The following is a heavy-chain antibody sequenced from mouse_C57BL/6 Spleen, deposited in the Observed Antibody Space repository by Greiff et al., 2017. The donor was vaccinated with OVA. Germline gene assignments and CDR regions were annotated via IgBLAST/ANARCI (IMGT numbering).Heavy chain of an antibody. CDR3: ARHEVDLIANWGFAY. J-gene: IGHJ3*01. CDR1: GYTFTEYT. Sequence: QVQLKESGAELVKPGASVKLSCKASGYTFTEYTIYWVKQRSGQGLEWIGWFYPGSGSIKYNEKFKDKATLTADKSSSTVYMELSRLTSEDAAVYFCARHEVDLIANWGFAYWGQGTLVTVSA. V-gene: IGHV1-62-2*01. CDR2: FYPGSGSI. D-gene: IGHD4-1*01.